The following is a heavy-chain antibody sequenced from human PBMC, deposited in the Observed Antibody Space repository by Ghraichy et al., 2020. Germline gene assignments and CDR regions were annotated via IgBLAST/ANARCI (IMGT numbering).Heavy chain of an antibody. V-gene: IGHV4-59*01. CDR1: GGSISNYY. Sequence: NPSLTCTVSGGSISNYYWSWIRQPPGNGLEWIGYIYYSGSTNYNPSLKSRVTISVDTSKNQFSLELSSVPAADTAVYYCARAPSGGTPAGARYYYYMDVWGKGTTVTVSS. CDR3: ARAPSGGTPAGARYYYYMDV. D-gene: IGHD2-2*01. J-gene: IGHJ6*03. CDR2: IYYSGST.